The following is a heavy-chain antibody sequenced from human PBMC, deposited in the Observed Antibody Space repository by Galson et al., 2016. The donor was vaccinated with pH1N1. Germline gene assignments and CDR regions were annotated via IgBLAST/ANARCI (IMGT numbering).Heavy chain of an antibody. V-gene: IGHV1-8*01. Sequence: SVKVSCKASGYTFTSYHIYWVRQATGQGLEWMGWMDPHTGNTAYAQNFQGRLTMTRDTSLGTAYMELSSLRSEDTAVYYCARGGCTTSTCYFYYQYYMDIWGKGTTATVSS. CDR2: MDPHTGNT. CDR3: ARGGCTTSTCYFYYQYYMDI. CDR1: GYTFTSYH. J-gene: IGHJ6*03. D-gene: IGHD2/OR15-2a*01.